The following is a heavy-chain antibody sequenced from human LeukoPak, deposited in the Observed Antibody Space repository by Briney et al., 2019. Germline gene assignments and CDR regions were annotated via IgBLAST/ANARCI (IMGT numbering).Heavy chain of an antibody. D-gene: IGHD4/OR15-4a*01. CDR2: ISSSSSYK. CDR3: ARRAGAYSHPYDY. J-gene: IGHJ4*02. CDR1: GFTFSSCT. Sequence: GGSLRLSCAASGFTFSSCTMNWVRQAPGKGLEWVSSISSSSSYKYYADSVKGRFTISRDNAKNSLYLQMNSLRAEDTAVYYCARRAGAYSHPYDYWGQGTLVTVSS. V-gene: IGHV3-21*01.